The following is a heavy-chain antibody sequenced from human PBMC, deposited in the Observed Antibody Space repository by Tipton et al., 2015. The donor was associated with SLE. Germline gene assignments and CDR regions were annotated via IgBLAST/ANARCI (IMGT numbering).Heavy chain of an antibody. Sequence: TLSLTCTVSGGSISSHYWSWIRQPPGKGLEWIGEINHSGSTKYNPSLKGRVTISVDTSKNQFSLKVKSVTAADTAVYYCARGLWDTVINNWFDPWGQGTLVTVSS. CDR2: INHSGST. J-gene: IGHJ5*02. V-gene: IGHV4-34*01. D-gene: IGHD4-17*01. CDR3: ARGLWDTVINNWFDP. CDR1: GGSISSHY.